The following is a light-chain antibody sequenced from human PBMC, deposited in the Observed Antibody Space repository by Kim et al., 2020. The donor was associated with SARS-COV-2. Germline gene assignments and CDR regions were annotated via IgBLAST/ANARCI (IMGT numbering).Light chain of an antibody. CDR1: QTVSNN. Sequence: SPGKRATLSCMASQTVSNNLAWYQHTPGQPPRLLIYGASTRATGVPARFSGSGSGTDFTLTVSSLQSEDFAVYYCHQYNDWPPGDTFGQGTKLEI. J-gene: IGKJ2*01. CDR3: HQYNDWPPGDT. CDR2: GAS. V-gene: IGKV3-15*01.